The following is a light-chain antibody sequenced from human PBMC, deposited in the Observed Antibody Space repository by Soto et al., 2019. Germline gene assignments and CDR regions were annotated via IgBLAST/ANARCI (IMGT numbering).Light chain of an antibody. CDR3: SSYTSFSSRV. CDR2: EVS. V-gene: IGLV2-14*01. J-gene: IGLJ1*01. Sequence: QSVLTQPASVSGSPGQSITISCTGTSSDVGGYNYVSWYQQHPGKAPKLMIYEVSNRPSGVSNRFSGSKSGNTASLTISGLQAEDEAYYYCSSYTSFSSRVFGTRPKATVL. CDR1: SSDVGGYNY.